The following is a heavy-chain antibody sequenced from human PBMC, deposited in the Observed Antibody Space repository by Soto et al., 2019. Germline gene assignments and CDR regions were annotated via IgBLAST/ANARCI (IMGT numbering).Heavy chain of an antibody. V-gene: IGHV3-74*01. Sequence: EVPLVESGGGLVQPGGSLRLSCAASGFTFSNYWMHWVRQAPGKGLVWVSRINSDGSSTNYADSVKGRFTISRDNAKNTLYLQMNSLRAEDTAVYYCAPFSYYGSDPADWGQGTLVTVSS. CDR1: GFTFSNYW. J-gene: IGHJ4*02. CDR2: INSDGSST. D-gene: IGHD3-10*01. CDR3: APFSYYGSDPAD.